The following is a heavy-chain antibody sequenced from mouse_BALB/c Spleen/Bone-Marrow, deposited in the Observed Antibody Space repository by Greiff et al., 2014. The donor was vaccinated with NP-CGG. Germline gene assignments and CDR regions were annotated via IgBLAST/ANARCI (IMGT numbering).Heavy chain of an antibody. J-gene: IGHJ2*01. CDR1: GFNIKDTY. Sequence: VQLQQSGAELVKPGASVKLSCTASGFNIKDTYMHWVKQRPEQGLEWIGRVDPAIGNTKYAPKFQGKATITADTSSNAAYLHLSSLTSEDTAVYYCVREGRIYYFDYWGQGTTLTVSS. V-gene: IGHV14-3*02. CDR3: VREGRIYYFDY. D-gene: IGHD1-1*01. CDR2: VDPAIGNT.